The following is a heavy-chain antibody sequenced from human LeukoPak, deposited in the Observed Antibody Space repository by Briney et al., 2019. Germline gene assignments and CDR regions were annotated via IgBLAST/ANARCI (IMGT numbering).Heavy chain of an antibody. CDR1: GGSISSYY. D-gene: IGHD3-22*01. J-gene: IGHJ4*02. Sequence: SETLSLTCTVSGGSISSYYWSWIRQPPGKGLEWIGYIYYSGSTNYNPSLKGRVTISVDTSKNQFSLKLSSVTAADTAVYYCARMDDYYDSSGYPDYWGQGTLVTVSS. CDR2: IYYSGST. V-gene: IGHV4-59*01. CDR3: ARMDDYYDSSGYPDY.